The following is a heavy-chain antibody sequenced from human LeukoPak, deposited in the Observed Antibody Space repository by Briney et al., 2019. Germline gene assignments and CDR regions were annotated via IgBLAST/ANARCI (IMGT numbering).Heavy chain of an antibody. V-gene: IGHV3-33*01. J-gene: IGHJ4*02. CDR2: IWNDGSNK. D-gene: IGHD3-3*01. CDR3: ARDRALTYYDFWSGLDY. CDR1: GFKFSSYG. Sequence: PGGSLRLSCAASGFKFSSYGMHWVRQAPGKGLEWVAVIWNDGSNKYYADSVKGRFTISRDNPKNTLYLQMNSLRAEDTALYYCARDRALTYYDFWSGLDYWGQGTLVTVSS.